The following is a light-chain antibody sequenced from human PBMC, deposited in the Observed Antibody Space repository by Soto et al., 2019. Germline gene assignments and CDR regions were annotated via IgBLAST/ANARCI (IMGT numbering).Light chain of an antibody. J-gene: IGLJ2*01. Sequence: QSALTQPASVSGSPGQSITISCSGTSSDVGSYNYVSWYQQHPDRAPKLMIYDVSNRPSGVANRFSGSKSGNTASLTISGLQAEDEADYCCSSYTRSSTLLFGGGTKVTVL. CDR1: SSDVGSYNY. CDR2: DVS. CDR3: SSYTRSSTLL. V-gene: IGLV2-14*01.